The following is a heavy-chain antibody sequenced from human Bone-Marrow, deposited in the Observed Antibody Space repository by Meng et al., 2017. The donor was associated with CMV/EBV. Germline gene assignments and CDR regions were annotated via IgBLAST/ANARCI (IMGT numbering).Heavy chain of an antibody. Sequence: GGSLRLSCAASGFTFSSYSMNWVRQAPGKGLEWVSSISSSSSYIYYADSVKGRFTISRDNAKNSLYLQINSPRAEDTALYYCARGDWGGNRFFYGMDVWGQGTSVTVSS. J-gene: IGHJ6*02. CDR3: ARGDWGGNRFFYGMDV. CDR2: ISSSSSYI. CDR1: GFTFSSYS. D-gene: IGHD4-23*01. V-gene: IGHV3-21*04.